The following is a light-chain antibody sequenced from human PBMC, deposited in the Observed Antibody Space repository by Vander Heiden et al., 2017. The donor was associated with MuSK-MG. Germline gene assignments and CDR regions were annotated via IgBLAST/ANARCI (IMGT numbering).Light chain of an antibody. J-gene: IGKJ2*01. CDR3: QQYCTTPYT. CDR2: GAS. Sequence: PGTEALSPSNRTTRSSRAHQITKSNYLAWYQQKPGQPPKLLIYGASSRATGIPDRFSGSGSGTDFTLTISSLEAEDVAVYYCQQYCTTPYTFGQGTKLEIK. V-gene: IGKV3-20*01. CDR1: QITKSNY.